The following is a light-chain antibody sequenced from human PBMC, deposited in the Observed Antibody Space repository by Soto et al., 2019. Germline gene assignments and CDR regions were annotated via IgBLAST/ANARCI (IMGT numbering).Light chain of an antibody. V-gene: IGKV3-20*01. CDR2: GAS. Sequence: EIVLTQSPGTLSLSPGERATLSCRASQSVNNNYLAWYQQKPGQPPRLLIYGASSRAIGIPDRFSGGGSGTDFPPTISRLEPEDFAVYSCQQYGSSYTFGPGTKVDIK. CDR3: QQYGSSYT. CDR1: QSVNNNY. J-gene: IGKJ3*01.